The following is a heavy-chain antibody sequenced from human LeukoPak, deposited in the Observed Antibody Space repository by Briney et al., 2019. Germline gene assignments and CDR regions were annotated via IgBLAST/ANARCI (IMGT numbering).Heavy chain of an antibody. Sequence: GGSLRLSCAASGFTFSSYAMSWVRQAPGKGLEWVSAISGSGGSIYYADSVKGRFTISRDNSKNTLYLQINSLRAEDTAVYYCAKDWYDFWSGYSPYYAFDIWGQGTMVTVSS. J-gene: IGHJ3*02. CDR3: AKDWYDFWSGYSPYYAFDI. CDR2: ISGSGGSI. V-gene: IGHV3-23*01. CDR1: GFTFSSYA. D-gene: IGHD3-3*01.